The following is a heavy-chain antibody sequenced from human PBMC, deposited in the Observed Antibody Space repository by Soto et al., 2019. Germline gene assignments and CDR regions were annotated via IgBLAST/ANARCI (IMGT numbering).Heavy chain of an antibody. CDR2: IYYSGST. J-gene: IGHJ6*02. D-gene: IGHD3-10*01. CDR3: ARHEIWFGKGGDGMDV. V-gene: IGHV4-39*01. Sequence: QLQLQESGPGLVKPSETLSLTCTVSGGSISSSSYYWGWIRQPPGKGLEWIGSIYYSGSTYYNPSLKSRVTISVDPATNQFSLKLCSVTAAATAVYSCARHEIWFGKGGDGMDVWGQGTTVTVSS. CDR1: GGSISSSSYY.